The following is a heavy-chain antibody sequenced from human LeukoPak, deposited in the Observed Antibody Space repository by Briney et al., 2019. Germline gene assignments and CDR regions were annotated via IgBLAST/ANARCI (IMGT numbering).Heavy chain of an antibody. V-gene: IGHV3-13*04. J-gene: IGHJ4*02. CDR2: IGTADDT. CDR3: AKDLRATVTTPLY. Sequence: PGGSLRLSCAASGFTFSRYNMHWVRQATGKGLEWVSGIGTADDTYYPGSVKGRFTISRENAKDSLYLQMNSLRAGDTAVYYCAKDLRATVTTPLYWGQGTLVTVSS. CDR1: GFTFSRYN. D-gene: IGHD4-17*01.